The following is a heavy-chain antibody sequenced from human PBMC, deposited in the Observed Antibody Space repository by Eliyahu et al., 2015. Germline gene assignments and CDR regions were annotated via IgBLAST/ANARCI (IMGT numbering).Heavy chain of an antibody. Sequence: QVTLKESGPVLVKPTETLTLTCTXSGFSLSNARXGVSWIRQPPGKALEWLAHIFSNDEKSYSTSLKSRLTISKDTSKSQVVLTMTNMDPVDTATYYCVTIFGVVRDYYYYYMDVWGKGTTVTVSS. D-gene: IGHD3-3*01. CDR3: VTIFGVVRDYYYYYMDV. CDR2: IFSNDEK. CDR1: GFSLSNARXG. J-gene: IGHJ6*03. V-gene: IGHV2-26*01.